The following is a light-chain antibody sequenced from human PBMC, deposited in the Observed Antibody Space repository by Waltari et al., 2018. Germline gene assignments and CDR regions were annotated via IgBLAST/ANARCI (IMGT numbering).Light chain of an antibody. CDR3: MQALQTPT. J-gene: IGKJ1*01. CDR2: LAS. CDR1: QSLLHSDGYNY. V-gene: IGKV2-28*01. Sequence: EIVLTQTPLSLPVTPGEPASISCRSSQSLLHSDGYNYLDWYLQKSGQSPQLLIYLASSRAPGVPDRFSGSGSGTEFTLKISRVEARDVGVYFCMQALQTPTFGQGTKV.